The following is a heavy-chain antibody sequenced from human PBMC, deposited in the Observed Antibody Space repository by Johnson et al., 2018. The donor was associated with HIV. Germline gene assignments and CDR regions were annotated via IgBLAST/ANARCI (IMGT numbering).Heavy chain of an antibody. Sequence: VQLVESGGGLVQPGGSLRLSCAASGFTFSSYAMHWVRQAPGKGLEWVAVISYDGSNKYYADSVKGRFTISRDNSKNTLYLQMNSLRAEDTALYYCAKVGAQQWDAFDIWGQGTMVTVSS. CDR1: GFTFSSYA. CDR3: AKVGAQQWDAFDI. CDR2: ISYDGSNK. D-gene: IGHD3-16*01. J-gene: IGHJ3*02. V-gene: IGHV3-30*04.